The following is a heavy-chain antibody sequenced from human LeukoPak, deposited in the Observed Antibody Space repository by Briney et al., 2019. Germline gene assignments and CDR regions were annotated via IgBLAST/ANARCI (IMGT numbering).Heavy chain of an antibody. CDR3: ARRIRELVRTYYYYGMDV. V-gene: IGHV3-21*01. Sequence: GGSLRLSCAASGFTFSSYSMTWVRQAPGKGLEWVSSISSSSYIYYADSVKGRFTISRDNAKNSLYLQMNSLRAEDTAVYYCARRIRELVRTYYYYGMDVWGQGTTVTVSS. CDR1: GFTFSSYS. D-gene: IGHD6-6*01. CDR2: ISSSSYI. J-gene: IGHJ6*02.